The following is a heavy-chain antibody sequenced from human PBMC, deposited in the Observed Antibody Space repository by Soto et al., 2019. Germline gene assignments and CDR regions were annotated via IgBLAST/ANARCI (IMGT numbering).Heavy chain of an antibody. J-gene: IGHJ5*02. CDR1: GGTFSSYA. Sequence: GASVKGSCKASGGTFSSYAISWVRQAPGQGLEWMGGIIPIFGTANYAQKFQGRVTITADKSTSTAYMELSSLRSEDTAVYYCARSMVRGVITSNWFDPWGQGTLVTVSS. D-gene: IGHD3-10*01. V-gene: IGHV1-69*06. CDR3: ARSMVRGVITSNWFDP. CDR2: IIPIFGTA.